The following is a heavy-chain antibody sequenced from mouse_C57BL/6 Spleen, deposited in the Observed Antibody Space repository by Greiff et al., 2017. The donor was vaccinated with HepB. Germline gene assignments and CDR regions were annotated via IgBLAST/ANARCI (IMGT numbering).Heavy chain of an antibody. V-gene: IGHV1-39*01. J-gene: IGHJ3*01. CDR3: AIQLRLQAWFAY. D-gene: IGHD3-2*02. CDR1: GYSFTDYN. Sequence: EVKLQESGPELVKPGASVKISCKASGYSFTDYNMNWVKQSNGKSLEWIGVINPNYGTTSYNQKFKGKATLTVDQSSSTAYMQLNSLTSEDSAVYYCAIQLRLQAWFAYWGQGTLVTVSA. CDR2: INPNYGTT.